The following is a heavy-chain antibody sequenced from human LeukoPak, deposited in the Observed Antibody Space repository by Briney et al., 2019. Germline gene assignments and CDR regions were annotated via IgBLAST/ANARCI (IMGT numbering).Heavy chain of an antibody. CDR1: GGSISSYY. J-gene: IGHJ3*02. CDR2: IYYSGST. CDR3: ARLLRYDAFDI. V-gene: IGHV4-59*01. D-gene: IGHD3-9*01. Sequence: KPSETLSLTCTVSGGSISSYYWSWIWQPPGKGLEWIGYIYYSGSTNYNPSLKSRVTISVDTSKNQFSLKLSSVTAADTAVYYCARLLRYDAFDIWGQGTMVTVSS.